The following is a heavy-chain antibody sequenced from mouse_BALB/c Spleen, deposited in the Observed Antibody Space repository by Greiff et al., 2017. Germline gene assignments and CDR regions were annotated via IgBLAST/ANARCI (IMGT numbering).Heavy chain of an antibody. V-gene: IGHV1-52*01. CDR2: IGTYDSET. CDR3: ARSRGLRHERLDYYAMDY. Sequence: VQLQQPGAELVRPGASVKLSCKASGYTFTSYGMNWVKQSPEKGLEWIGRIGTYDSETHYNQKFKDKAILTVDKSSSTAYMQLSSLTSEDSAVYYCARSRGLRHERLDYYAMDYWGQGTSVTVSS. CDR1: GYTFTSYG. J-gene: IGHJ4*01. D-gene: IGHD2-4*01.